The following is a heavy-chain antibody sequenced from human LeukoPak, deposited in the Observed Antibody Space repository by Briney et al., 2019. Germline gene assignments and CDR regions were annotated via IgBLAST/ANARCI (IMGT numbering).Heavy chain of an antibody. V-gene: IGHV4-4*07. CDR1: GGSISSYY. D-gene: IGHD3-10*01. J-gene: IGHJ5*02. CDR2: IYTSGTI. Sequence: PSEALSLTCTVSGGSISSYYWSWIRQPAGTALEWIGRIYTSGTITYNPSLKSRVTMSVDTSKNQFSLKLSSVTAADTAVYYCARDSGTTGEVKFDPWGQGTLVTVSS. CDR3: ARDSGTTGEVKFDP.